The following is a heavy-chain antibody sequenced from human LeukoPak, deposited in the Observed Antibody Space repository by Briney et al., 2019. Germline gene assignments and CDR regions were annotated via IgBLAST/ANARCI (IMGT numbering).Heavy chain of an antibody. CDR1: GFTFSSYG. D-gene: IGHD5-18*01. CDR2: IRYDGSNK. CDR3: AKDRNGYSSTFDY. J-gene: IGHJ4*02. V-gene: IGHV3-30*02. Sequence: GGSLRLSCAASGFTFSSYGMHWVRQAPGKGLEWVAFIRYDGSNKNYADSVKGRFTISRDNSKNTLFLQMNSLRPEDTAVYYCAKDRNGYSSTFDYWGQGTLVTVSS.